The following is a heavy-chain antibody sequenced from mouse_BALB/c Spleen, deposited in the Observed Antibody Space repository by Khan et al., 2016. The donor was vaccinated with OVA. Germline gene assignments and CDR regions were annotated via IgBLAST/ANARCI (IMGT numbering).Heavy chain of an antibody. CDR2: INPSTGYT. D-gene: IGHD1-1*01. Sequence: QVQLKESGAELAKPGASVKMSCKASGYTFINYWILWVKQRPGQGLEWIGYINPSTGYTEYNQNFKDKATLTADKSFSTAYMQLSSLTDEDSAAFSCESRCLRWDFDYWGQGTTVTVSS. J-gene: IGHJ2*01. CDR1: GYTFINYW. CDR3: ESRCLRWDFDY. V-gene: IGHV1-7*01.